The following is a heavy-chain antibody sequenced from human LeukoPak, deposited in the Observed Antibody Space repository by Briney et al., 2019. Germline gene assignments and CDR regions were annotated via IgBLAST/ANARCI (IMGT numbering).Heavy chain of an antibody. CDR1: GFTFSSYE. CDR2: ISGNGSPI. V-gene: IGHV3-48*03. D-gene: IGHD5-18*01. J-gene: IGHJ4*02. Sequence: GGSLRLSCAASGFTFSSYEMNWVRQAPGKGLEWVSYISGNGSPIYYADSVKGRFTISRDNSKNSLFLQLNSLRADNTAVYYCARDPEFSYGYYFDYWGQGTLVTVSS. CDR3: ARDPEFSYGYYFDY.